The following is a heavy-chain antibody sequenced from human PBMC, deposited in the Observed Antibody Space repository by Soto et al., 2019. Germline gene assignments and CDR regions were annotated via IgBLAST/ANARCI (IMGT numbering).Heavy chain of an antibody. J-gene: IGHJ4*02. CDR2: INHSGST. CDR3: ARDKITGLFDY. D-gene: IGHD2-8*02. CDR1: GGSFSGYD. V-gene: IGHV4-34*01. Sequence: KSSETLSLTCAVYGGSFSGYDGTWIRQTPGTGLEWIGEINHSGSTNYNPSLKSRVTISVDTSKNQFSLKPTSVTAADTAVYYCARDKITGLFDYWGQGTLVTV.